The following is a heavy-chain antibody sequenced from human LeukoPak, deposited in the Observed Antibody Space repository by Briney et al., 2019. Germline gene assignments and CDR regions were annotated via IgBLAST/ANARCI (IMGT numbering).Heavy chain of an antibody. CDR2: IIPIFGTA. J-gene: IGHJ4*02. CDR3: ARGDMGLRYFDWLSAQLDY. D-gene: IGHD3-9*01. V-gene: IGHV1-69*01. Sequence: ASVTVSCKASGYTITNNYMHWVRQPPGQGLEWVGGIIPIFGTANYAQKFQGRVTINAEESTSTAYMGLSSLRSEETAVYYCARGDMGLRYFDWLSAQLDYWGQGPLVTVSS. CDR1: GYTITNNY.